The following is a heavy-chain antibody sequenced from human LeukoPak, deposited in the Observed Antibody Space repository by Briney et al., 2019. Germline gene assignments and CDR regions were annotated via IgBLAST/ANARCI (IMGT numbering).Heavy chain of an antibody. J-gene: IGHJ3*02. Sequence: SETLSLTCTVSGGSISSSSYYGSWIRQPPGKGLEWIGYIYYSGSTNYNPSLKSRVTISVDTSKNQFSLKLSSVTAADTAVYYCARKYSGGWSDAFDIWGQGTMVTVSS. V-gene: IGHV4-61*01. D-gene: IGHD6-19*01. CDR3: ARKYSGGWSDAFDI. CDR2: IYYSGST. CDR1: GGSISSSSYY.